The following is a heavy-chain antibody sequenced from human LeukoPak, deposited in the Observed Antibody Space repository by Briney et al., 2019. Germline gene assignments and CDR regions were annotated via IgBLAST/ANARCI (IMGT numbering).Heavy chain of an antibody. CDR3: ARVFARGGEISGSYYYY. CDR2: IIPMFGTA. J-gene: IGHJ4*02. CDR1: GGTFSSYA. V-gene: IGHV1-69*05. D-gene: IGHD1-26*01. Sequence: SVKVSCKASGGTFSSYAISWVRQAPGQGLEWMGGIIPMFGTANYAQKFQGRVTITTEESTSTAYMELSSLGSEDTAMYYCARVFARGGEISGSYYYYWGQGTLVTVSS.